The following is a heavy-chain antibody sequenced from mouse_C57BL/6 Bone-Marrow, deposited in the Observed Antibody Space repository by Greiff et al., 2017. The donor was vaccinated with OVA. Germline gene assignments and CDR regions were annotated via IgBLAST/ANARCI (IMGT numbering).Heavy chain of an antibody. V-gene: IGHV2-9-1*01. Sequence: QVQLKESGPGLVAPSQSLSITCTVSGFSLTSYAISWVRQPPGKGLEWLGVIWTGGGTNYNSALKSRLSISKDNSKSQVFLKMNSLQTDDTAMYYCARNLIYYGNYPLDYWGQGTTLTVSS. CDR3: ARNLIYYGNYPLDY. CDR1: GFSLTSYA. CDR2: IWTGGGT. J-gene: IGHJ2*01. D-gene: IGHD2-1*01.